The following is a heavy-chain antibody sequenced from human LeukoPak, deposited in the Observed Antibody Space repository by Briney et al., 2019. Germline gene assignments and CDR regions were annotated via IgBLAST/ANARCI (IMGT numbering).Heavy chain of an antibody. D-gene: IGHD6-19*01. V-gene: IGHV4-4*07. CDR1: GGSISGYY. CDR2: IYPSGST. J-gene: IGHJ3*02. CDR3: ARDPGIAVVSGVVLSAFDM. Sequence: PSETLSLTCTVSGGSISGYYWSWIRQPAGKGLEWIGRIYPSGSTHYNPSLKSRLTMSIDTSRIQFSLKLNSVTAADTAVYFCARDPGIAVVSGVVLSAFDMWGQGTMVTVSS.